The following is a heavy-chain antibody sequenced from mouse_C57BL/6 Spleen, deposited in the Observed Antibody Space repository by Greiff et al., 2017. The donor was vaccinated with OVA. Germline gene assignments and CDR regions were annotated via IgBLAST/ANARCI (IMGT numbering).Heavy chain of an antibody. CDR2: IYPSDSET. CDR3: ARITTVPYFDY. CDR1: GYTFTSYW. Sequence: VQLQPSGAELVRPGSSVKLSCKASGYTFTSYWMDWVKQRPGQGLEWIGNIYPSDSETHYNQKFKDKATLTVDKSSSTAYMQLSSLTSEDSAVYYCARITTVPYFDYWGQGTTLTVSS. D-gene: IGHD1-1*01. V-gene: IGHV1-61*01. J-gene: IGHJ2*01.